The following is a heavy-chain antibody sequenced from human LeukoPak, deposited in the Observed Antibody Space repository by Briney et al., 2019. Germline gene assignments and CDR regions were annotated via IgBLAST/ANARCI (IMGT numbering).Heavy chain of an antibody. CDR3: ARDLSGSYYSDYYYGMDV. V-gene: IGHV3-66*01. CDR2: IYSGGST. Sequence: GGSLRLSCAASGFTVSSNYMSWVRQAPGKGLEWVSVIYSGGSTYYADSVKGRFTISRDNSKNTLYLQMNSLRAEDTAVYYCARDLSGSYYSDYYYGMDVWGQGTTVTVSS. CDR1: GFTVSSNY. J-gene: IGHJ6*02. D-gene: IGHD1-26*01.